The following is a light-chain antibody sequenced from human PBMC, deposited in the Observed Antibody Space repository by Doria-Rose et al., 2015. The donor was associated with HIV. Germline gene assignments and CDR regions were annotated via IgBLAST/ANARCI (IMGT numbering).Light chain of an antibody. CDR2: DGS. CDR1: QSFSGTY. Sequence: EIVLTQSPGTLSLSPGERATLSCRASQSFSGTYLAWYQQKPGQAPSLLIYDGSTRATGIPDRFSASGSGTDFTLTINRLEPEDFALYYCHRYGTSWTFGQGTKVEI. J-gene: IGKJ1*01. CDR3: HRYGTSWT. V-gene: IGKV3-20*01.